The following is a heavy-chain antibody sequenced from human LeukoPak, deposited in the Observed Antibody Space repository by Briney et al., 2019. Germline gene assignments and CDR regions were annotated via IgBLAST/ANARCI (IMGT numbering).Heavy chain of an antibody. CDR1: GFTFDDYA. CDR3: AKDSENYDSSYMDV. D-gene: IGHD3-3*01. CDR2: ISGDGGST. V-gene: IGHV3-43*02. Sequence: GGSLRLSXAASGFTFDDYAMHWVRQAPGKGLEWVSLISGDGGSTYYADSVKGRFTISRDNSKNSLYLQMNSLRTEDTALYYCAKDSENYDSSYMDVWGKGTTVTVSS. J-gene: IGHJ6*03.